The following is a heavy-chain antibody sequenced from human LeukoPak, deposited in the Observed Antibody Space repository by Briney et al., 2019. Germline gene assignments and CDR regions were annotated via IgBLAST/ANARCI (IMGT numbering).Heavy chain of an antibody. D-gene: IGHD3-16*01. Sequence: GGSLRLSCAASGFTFSSYAMSWVRQAPGKGLEWVSAISGSGGSTYYADSVKGRFTISRDNSKNTLYLQMNSLRAEDTAVYYCAKSHGDYVWGSCPSAFDIWGRGTMVTVSS. J-gene: IGHJ3*02. V-gene: IGHV3-23*01. CDR1: GFTFSSYA. CDR2: ISGSGGST. CDR3: AKSHGDYVWGSCPSAFDI.